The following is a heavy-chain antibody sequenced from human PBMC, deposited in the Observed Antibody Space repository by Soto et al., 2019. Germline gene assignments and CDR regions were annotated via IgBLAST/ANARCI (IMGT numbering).Heavy chain of an antibody. CDR3: AKAYSGSYRGAFDI. CDR1: GFTFDDCA. CDR2: ISWSSGSI. V-gene: IGHV3-9*01. J-gene: IGHJ3*02. D-gene: IGHD1-26*01. Sequence: GGSLRLSCAASGFTFDDCAMHWVRQAPGKGLEWVSGISWSSGSIGYADSVKGRSTISRDNAKNSLYLQMNSLRAEDTALYYCAKAYSGSYRGAFDIWGQGTMVTVSS.